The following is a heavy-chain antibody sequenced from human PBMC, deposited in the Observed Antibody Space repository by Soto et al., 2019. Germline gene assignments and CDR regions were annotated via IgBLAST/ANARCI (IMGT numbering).Heavy chain of an antibody. CDR3: ALRARIAARKTYYFDY. D-gene: IGHD6-6*01. V-gene: IGHV4-34*01. Sequence: SETLSLTCAVYGGSFSGYYWSWIRQPPGKGLEWIGEINHSGSTNYNPSLKSRVTISVDTSKNQFSLKLSSVTAADTAVYYCALRARIAARKTYYFDYWGQGTLVTVSS. CDR1: GGSFSGYY. CDR2: INHSGST. J-gene: IGHJ4*02.